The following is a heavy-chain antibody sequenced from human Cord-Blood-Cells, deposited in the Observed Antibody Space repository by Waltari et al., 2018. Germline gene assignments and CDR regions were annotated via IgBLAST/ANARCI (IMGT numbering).Heavy chain of an antibody. CDR1: GFTFSSYA. Sequence: QVQLVESGGGVVQPGRSLRLSCAASGFTFSSYAMHWVRQAPGKGLEWVAVISYDGSNKYYADSVKGRFTISRDNSKNTLYLQMNSLRAEDTAVYYCARDLRRGFDYWGQGTLVTVSS. J-gene: IGHJ4*02. CDR3: ARDLRRGFDY. CDR2: ISYDGSNK. V-gene: IGHV3-30-3*01. D-gene: IGHD3-16*01.